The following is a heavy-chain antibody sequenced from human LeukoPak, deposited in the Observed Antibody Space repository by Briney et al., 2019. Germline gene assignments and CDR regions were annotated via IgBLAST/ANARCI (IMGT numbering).Heavy chain of an antibody. CDR2: IYHSGST. J-gene: IGHJ4*02. D-gene: IGHD6-13*01. Sequence: SETLSLTCAVSGGSISRGGYSWSWIRQPPGKGLEWIGYIYHSGSTYYNPSLKSRVTISVDRSKNQFSLKLSSVTAADTAVYYCARGAAAGVDYFDYWGQGTLVTVSS. V-gene: IGHV4-30-2*01. CDR1: GGSISRGGYS. CDR3: ARGAAAGVDYFDY.